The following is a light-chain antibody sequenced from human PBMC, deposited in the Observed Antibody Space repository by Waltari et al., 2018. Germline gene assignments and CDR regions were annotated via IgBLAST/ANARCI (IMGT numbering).Light chain of an antibody. V-gene: IGKV3-20*01. CDR2: DAS. CDR3: QKYGSLPAT. Sequence: EIMLTQSPGTLSLSPGERATLSCRASQSISRFLAWYQQKPGQAPRLLIYDASSRATGIPDRCSGSGSGTDFSLTISRQEPEDIAVYYCQKYGSLPATFGQGTKVEIK. CDR1: QSISRF. J-gene: IGKJ1*01.